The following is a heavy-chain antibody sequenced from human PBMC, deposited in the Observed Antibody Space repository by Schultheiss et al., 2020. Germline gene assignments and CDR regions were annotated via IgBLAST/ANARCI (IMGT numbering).Heavy chain of an antibody. CDR2: ISWNSGSI. CDR1: GFTFDDYA. V-gene: IGHV3-9*01. J-gene: IGHJ6*03. D-gene: IGHD2-21*02. Sequence: GGSLRLSCAASGFTFDDYAMHWVRQAPGKGLEWVSGISWNSGSIGYADSVKGRFTISRDNAKNSLYLQMNSLRAEDTALYYCASRVVTVEYYYYYMDVWGKGTTVTVSS. CDR3: ASRVVTVEYYYYYMDV.